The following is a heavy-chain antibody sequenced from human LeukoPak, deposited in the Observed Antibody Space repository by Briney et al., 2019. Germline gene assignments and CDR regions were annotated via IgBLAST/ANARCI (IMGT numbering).Heavy chain of an antibody. V-gene: IGHV4-34*01. J-gene: IGHJ4*02. CDR2: INHSGST. CDR1: GGSFSGYY. CDR3: AREREREGMANTYYFDY. Sequence: SETLSLTCAVYGGSFSGYYWSWIRQPPGKGLEWIGEINHSGSTNYNPSLKSRVTISVDTSKNQFSLKLSSVTAADPAVYYCAREREREGMANTYYFDYWGQGTLVTVSS. D-gene: IGHD5-24*01.